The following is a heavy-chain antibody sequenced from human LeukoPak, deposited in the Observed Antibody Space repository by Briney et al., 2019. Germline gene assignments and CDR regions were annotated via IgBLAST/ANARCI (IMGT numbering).Heavy chain of an antibody. J-gene: IGHJ4*02. CDR3: AKDRALLWFGELLTFDY. CDR2: IRQDGSKI. Sequence: GGSLRLSCAASGFTFSSYAMSWVRQAPGKGLEWVANIRQDGSKIYYVDSVKGRFTISRDNAKNSLYLQMNNLRAEDTAVYYCAKDRALLWFGELLTFDYWGQGTLVTVSS. V-gene: IGHV3-7*03. CDR1: GFTFSSYA. D-gene: IGHD3-10*01.